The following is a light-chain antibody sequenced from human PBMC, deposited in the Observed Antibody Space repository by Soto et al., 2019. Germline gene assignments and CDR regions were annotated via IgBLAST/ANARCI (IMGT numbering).Light chain of an antibody. CDR1: QDIGTD. CDR3: QQLNSDPPIT. CDR2: EAY. V-gene: IGKV1-17*01. J-gene: IGKJ5*01. Sequence: DIQMTQSPSSLSSSVAYRATSTCLASQDIGTDLGWYQQKPGKAPERLIYEAYVLQSGVPSRFSGSGSGTEFTLTISRLQPEDFATYYCQQLNSDPPITFGKGTRLEIK.